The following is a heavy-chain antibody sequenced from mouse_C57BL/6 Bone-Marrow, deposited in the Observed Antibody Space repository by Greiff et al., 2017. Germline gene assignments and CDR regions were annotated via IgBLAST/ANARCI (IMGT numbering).Heavy chain of an antibody. V-gene: IGHV1-81*01. CDR2: IYPRSGNT. J-gene: IGHJ3*01. Sequence: QVQLQQSGAELARPGASVKLSCKASGYTFTSYGISWVKQRTGQGLEWIGEIYPRSGNTYYNEKFKGKATLTADKSSSTAYMELRSLTSADSAVYFCARNFRFAYWGQGTLVTVSA. CDR3: ARNFRFAY. CDR1: GYTFTSYG.